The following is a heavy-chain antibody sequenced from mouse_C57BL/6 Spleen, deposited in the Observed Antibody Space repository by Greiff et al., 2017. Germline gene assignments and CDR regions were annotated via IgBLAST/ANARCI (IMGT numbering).Heavy chain of an antibody. D-gene: IGHD2-3*01. Sequence: QVTLKESGPGILQSSQTLSLTCSFSGFSLSTSGMGVSWIRQPSGKGLEWLAHIYWDDDKRYNPSLKSRLPISKETSRNQVFLKITSVDTVDTPTYYYSRTYDGYYWYIDVWGTGTTVTVSS. CDR1: GFSLSTSGMG. CDR2: IYWDDDK. J-gene: IGHJ1*03. CDR3: SRTYDGYYWYIDV. V-gene: IGHV8-12*01.